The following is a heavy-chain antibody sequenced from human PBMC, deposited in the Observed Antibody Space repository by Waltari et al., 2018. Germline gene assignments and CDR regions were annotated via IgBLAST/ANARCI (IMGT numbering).Heavy chain of an antibody. J-gene: IGHJ4*02. D-gene: IGHD2-8*02. V-gene: IGHV3-21*01. CDR3: ASQSLVVYALGY. CDR2: ISSSSSYI. CDR1: GFTFSSYS. Sequence: EVQLVESGGGLVKPGGSLRLSCAASGFTFSSYSMTWVRQAPGKGLEWVSSISSSSSYIYYADSVKGRFTISRDNAKNSLYLQMNSLRAEDTAVYYCASQSLVVYALGYWGQGTLVTVSS.